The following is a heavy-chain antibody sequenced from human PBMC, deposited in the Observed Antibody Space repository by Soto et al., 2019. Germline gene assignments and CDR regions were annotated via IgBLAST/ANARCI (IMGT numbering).Heavy chain of an antibody. V-gene: IGHV1-18*04. CDR2: IGAYNGNT. Sequence: ASVKVSCKASGYTFTSYGISWVRQAPGQGLEWMGWIGAYNGNTNYAQKLQGRVTMTTDTSTSTAYMELRSLRSDDTAVYYCARDPPTTVTTLKYYYYYGMDVWGQGTTVTVSS. D-gene: IGHD4-4*01. J-gene: IGHJ6*02. CDR1: GYTFTSYG. CDR3: ARDPPTTVTTLKYYYYYGMDV.